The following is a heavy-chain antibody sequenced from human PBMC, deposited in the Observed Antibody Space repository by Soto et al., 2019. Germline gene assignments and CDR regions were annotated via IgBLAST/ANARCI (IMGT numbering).Heavy chain of an antibody. J-gene: IGHJ3*02. CDR3: ARRGVANSRDAFDI. D-gene: IGHD1-26*01. Sequence: QVQLVQSGAEVKKPGTSVKVSCEVSGGTFSNYAITWVRQAPGQGLEWLGGAIPGDGSKNYAQKFQGRVTITAGESATTTFMELSSLRSDDTAVYYCARRGVANSRDAFDIWGQGTLVTVS. V-gene: IGHV1-69*01. CDR1: GGTFSNYA. CDR2: AIPGDGSK.